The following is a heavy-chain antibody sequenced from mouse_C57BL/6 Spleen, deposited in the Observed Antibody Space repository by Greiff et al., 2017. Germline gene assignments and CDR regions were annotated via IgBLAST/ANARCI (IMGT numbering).Heavy chain of an antibody. CDR2: IYPGSGST. CDR1: GYTFTSYW. Sequence: QVQLQQPGAELVKPGASVKMSCKASGYTFTSYWITWVKQRPGQGLEWIGDIYPGSGSTNYNEKFKSKATLTVDTSSSTAYMQLSSLTSEDSAVYYCARGGNDGYYEAWFAYWGQGTLVTVSA. V-gene: IGHV1-55*01. D-gene: IGHD2-3*01. CDR3: ARGGNDGYYEAWFAY. J-gene: IGHJ3*01.